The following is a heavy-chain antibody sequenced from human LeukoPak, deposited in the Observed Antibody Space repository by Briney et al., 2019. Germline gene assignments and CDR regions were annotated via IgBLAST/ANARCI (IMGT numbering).Heavy chain of an antibody. J-gene: IGHJ6*03. D-gene: IGHD5-12*01. Sequence: SETLSLTCAVYGGSFSGYYWSWIRQPPGKGLEWIGEINHSGSTNYNPSLKSRVTISVDTSKNQFSLKLSSVTPADTAVYYCARGRGKYYYMDVRGNGTTVTVSS. V-gene: IGHV4-34*01. CDR2: INHSGST. CDR3: ARGRGKYYYMDV. CDR1: GGSFSGYY.